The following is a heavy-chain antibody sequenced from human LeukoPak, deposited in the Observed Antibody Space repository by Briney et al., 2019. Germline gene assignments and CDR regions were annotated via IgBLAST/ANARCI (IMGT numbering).Heavy chain of an antibody. CDR2: IIPIFGTA. CDR1: GGTFSSYA. Sequence: SVKVSCKASGGTFSSYAISWVRQAPGQGLEWMGRIIPIFGTANYAQKFQGRVTITTDESTSTAYMELSSLRSEGTAVYYCARSTDMGGGIPPKDFDYWGQGTLVTVSS. V-gene: IGHV1-69*05. CDR3: ARSTDMGGGIPPKDFDY. D-gene: IGHD1-26*01. J-gene: IGHJ4*02.